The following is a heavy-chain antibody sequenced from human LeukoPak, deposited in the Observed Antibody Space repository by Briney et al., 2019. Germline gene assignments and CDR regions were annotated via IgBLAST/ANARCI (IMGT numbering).Heavy chain of an antibody. D-gene: IGHD5-18*01. CDR2: INGDGSST. V-gene: IGHV3-74*01. J-gene: IGHJ5*02. CDR3: ARGGAAQETAMVLNP. CDR1: GFTFRTYW. Sequence: GGSLRLSCVASGFTFRTYWMHWVRQAPGKGLVWVSRINGDGSSTTYADSVKGRFTISRDNAKNTVYLQMDSLRVEDTAVYYCARGGAAQETAMVLNPWGRGTRVTVSS.